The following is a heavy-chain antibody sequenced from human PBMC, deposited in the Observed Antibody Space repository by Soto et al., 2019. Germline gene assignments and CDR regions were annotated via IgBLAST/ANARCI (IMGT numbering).Heavy chain of an antibody. D-gene: IGHD3-3*01. CDR1: GGSFSGNY. J-gene: IGHJ5*02. CDR2: INHSGST. CDR3: ARGGYDFWSGWFDP. Sequence: LSLTCAVYGGSFSGNYWSWIRQPPGKGLQWIGEINHSGSTNSNPSLKSRVTLSADTSKNQFYLNLTSVTAADTAVYYCARGGYDFWSGWFDPWGQGTLVTVSS. V-gene: IGHV4-34*01.